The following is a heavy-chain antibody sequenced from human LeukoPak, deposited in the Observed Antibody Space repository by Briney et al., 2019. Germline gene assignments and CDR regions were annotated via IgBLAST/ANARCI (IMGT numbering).Heavy chain of an antibody. J-gene: IGHJ4*02. V-gene: IGHV3-7*01. Sequence: GGSLRLSCTASGFTFSTYWMTWVRQAPGKGLEWVANIKHDAREKYYVDSVMGRFTISRDNAKNSVYLKMNSLRAEDTALYYCARSAFPADYWGQGILVTVSS. D-gene: IGHD2/OR15-2a*01. CDR2: IKHDAREK. CDR1: GFTFSTYW. CDR3: ARSAFPADY.